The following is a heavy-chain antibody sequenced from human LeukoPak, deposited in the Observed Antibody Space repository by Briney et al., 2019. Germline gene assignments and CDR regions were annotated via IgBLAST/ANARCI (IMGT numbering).Heavy chain of an antibody. CDR3: ARDRVGGDLTGVSLY. J-gene: IGHJ4*01. V-gene: IGHV1-18*01. Sequence: ASVKVSCKASGYPFDNFGLAWVRQAPGQGLEWMGWISAYNGNTHYAQKFRGRLTLTTETSTSTAYLELRSLKSDDTAVYYCARDRVGGDLTGVSLYWGQGTLVTVSS. CDR2: ISAYNGNT. CDR1: GYPFDNFG. D-gene: IGHD4-17*01.